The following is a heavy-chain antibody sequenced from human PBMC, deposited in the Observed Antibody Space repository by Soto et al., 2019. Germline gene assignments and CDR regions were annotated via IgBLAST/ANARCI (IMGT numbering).Heavy chain of an antibody. CDR3: AKDSSLSYYFDY. CDR2: ISYDGSNK. D-gene: IGHD3-10*01. V-gene: IGHV3-30*18. Sequence: QVQLVESGGGVVQPGRSLRLSCAASGFTFSSYGMHWVRKAPGKGLEWVAVISYDGSNKYYADSVKGRFTISRDNSKNTLYLQMNSLRAEDTAVYYCAKDSSLSYYFDYWGQGTLVTVSS. J-gene: IGHJ4*02. CDR1: GFTFSSYG.